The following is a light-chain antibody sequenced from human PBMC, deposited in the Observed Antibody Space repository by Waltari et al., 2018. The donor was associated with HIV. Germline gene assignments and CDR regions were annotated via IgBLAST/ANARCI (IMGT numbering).Light chain of an antibody. CDR2: QVT. Sequence: QSALTQPPSASGSPGQSVTISCTGTRNDVGGYDQGPWYQQFPGKAPKLIIYQVTKRPSGVPDRFFGSKSGSTASLTVSGLQAEDEAYYYCTSYAGSTFTIFGGGTKLTVL. CDR1: RNDVGGYDQ. J-gene: IGLJ2*01. V-gene: IGLV2-8*01. CDR3: TSYAGSTFTI.